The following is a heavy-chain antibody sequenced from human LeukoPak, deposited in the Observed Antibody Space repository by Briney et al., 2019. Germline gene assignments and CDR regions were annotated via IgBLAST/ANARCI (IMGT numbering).Heavy chain of an antibody. D-gene: IGHD1-1*01. CDR1: GDSVSSNSAA. CDR2: TYYRSKWYN. Sequence: PSQTLSLTCAISGDSVSSNSAAWNWIRQSPSRGLEWLGRTYYRSKWYNDHAESVKSRITINPDTSKNQFSLELTSVTPEDTAMYFCATGNYHFDQWGQGTLVTVSP. CDR3: ATGNYHFDQ. J-gene: IGHJ4*02. V-gene: IGHV6-1*01.